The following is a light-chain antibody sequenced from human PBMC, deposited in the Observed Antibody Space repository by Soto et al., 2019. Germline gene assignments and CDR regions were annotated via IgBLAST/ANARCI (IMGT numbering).Light chain of an antibody. V-gene: IGKV2-28*01. CDR3: MQALRTPLT. J-gene: IGKJ3*01. CDR2: WTA. CDR1: QSPLHTNGHNS. Sequence: DMVMTQFPLSLSVVPGEPASISCTFSQSPLHTNGHNSLDWYLQRPGKSPQLLIYWTANRSAGVPDRFSGRGSGTDFTLKISRVAAEDVGVYFCMQALRTPLTFGPGNKVNL.